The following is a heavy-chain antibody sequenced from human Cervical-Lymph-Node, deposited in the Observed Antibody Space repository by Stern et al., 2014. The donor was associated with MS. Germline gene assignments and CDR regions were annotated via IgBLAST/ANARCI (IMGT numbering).Heavy chain of an antibody. CDR3: ARGGVSFDTGLVAFDY. V-gene: IGHV5-51*01. CDR2: IYPGDSDP. Sequence: VQLVQSGAEVKKPGESLKISCKDSGYSFTRYWIGWVRQMPGKGLEWMGIIYPGDSDPRYSASFQGRVTISADKSINTAYLQWGSLEASDSATYYCARGGVSFDTGLVAFDYWGQGTLVTVSS. CDR1: GYSFTRYW. J-gene: IGHJ4*02. D-gene: IGHD2-15*01.